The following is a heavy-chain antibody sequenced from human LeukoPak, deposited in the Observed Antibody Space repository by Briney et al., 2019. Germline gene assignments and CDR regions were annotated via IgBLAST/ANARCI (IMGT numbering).Heavy chain of an antibody. CDR1: GFTFSAFG. Sequence: GGSLRLSCAASGFTFSAFGMHWIRHSPGKGLEWVAFIRSDGTTKSFADSVKGRFTISRDNSKNTLYLQMNSLRAEDTAVYYCARVPVGGVVGFDYWGQGTLVTVSS. V-gene: IGHV3-30*02. D-gene: IGHD2-15*01. CDR2: IRSDGTTK. CDR3: ARVPVGGVVGFDY. J-gene: IGHJ4*02.